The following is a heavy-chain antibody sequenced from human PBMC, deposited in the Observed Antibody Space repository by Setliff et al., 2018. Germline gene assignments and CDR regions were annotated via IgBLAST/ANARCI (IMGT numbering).Heavy chain of an antibody. CDR1: RFIFRNYG. V-gene: IGHV3-33*01. CDR2: MWSDGTKK. D-gene: IGHD3-9*01. Sequence: GGSLSLSCAASRFIFRNYGIHWVRQTPGKGLEWVAVMWSDGTKKYYADSVKGRFTVSRDISRNTVFLDMNSLRAEDTAVYHCARDIDTTSHYGMFDYWGQGALVTVSS. CDR3: ARDIDTTSHYGMFDY. J-gene: IGHJ4*02.